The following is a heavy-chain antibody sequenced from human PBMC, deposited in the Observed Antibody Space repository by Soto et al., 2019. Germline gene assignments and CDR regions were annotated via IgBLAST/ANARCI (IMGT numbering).Heavy chain of an antibody. CDR2: ISYDGSNK. V-gene: IGHV3-30*18. Sequence: GGSLRLSCAASGFTFSSYGMHWVRQAPGKGLEWVAVISYDGSNKYYADSVKGRFTISRDNSKNTLYLQMNSLRAEDTAVYYCAKGVAPFDYWGQGTLVTVSS. CDR3: AKGVAPFDY. D-gene: IGHD2-15*01. CDR1: GFTFSSYG. J-gene: IGHJ4*02.